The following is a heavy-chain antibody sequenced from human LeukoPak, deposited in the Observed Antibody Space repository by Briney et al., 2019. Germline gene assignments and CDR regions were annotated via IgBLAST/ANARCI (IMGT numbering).Heavy chain of an antibody. CDR1: GFTFSSYW. CDR3: ARPGYCSSTSCFYMDV. J-gene: IGHJ6*03. V-gene: IGHV3-7*01. CDR2: IKQDGSEK. Sequence: GGSLRLSCAASGFTFSSYWMSWVRQAPGKGLEWVANIKQDGSEKYYVDSVKGRFTIPRDNAKNSLYLQMNSLRAEDTAVYYCARPGYCSSTSCFYMDVWGKGTTVTVSS. D-gene: IGHD2-2*01.